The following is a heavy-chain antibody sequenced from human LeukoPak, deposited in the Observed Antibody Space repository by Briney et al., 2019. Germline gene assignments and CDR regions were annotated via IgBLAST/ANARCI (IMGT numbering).Heavy chain of an antibody. V-gene: IGHV3-48*03. CDR3: ARQQLQLWYD. J-gene: IGHJ4*02. D-gene: IGHD5-18*01. CDR1: GFTFSSYE. Sequence: PGGSLRLSCAASGFTFSSYEMNWVRQAPGKGLEWVSYIRSSAGTTYYADSVKGRFTISRDNAKNSLYLQMNSLRAEDTAVYYCARQQLQLWYDWGQGTLVTVSS. CDR2: IRSSAGTT.